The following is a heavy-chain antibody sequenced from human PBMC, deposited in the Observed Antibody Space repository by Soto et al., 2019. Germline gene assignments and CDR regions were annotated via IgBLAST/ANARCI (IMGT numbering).Heavy chain of an antibody. Sequence: PSDTLSLTCAVYGGSFSGYYWSWIGQPPGKGLEWIGEINHSGSTNYNPSLKSRVTISVDTSKNQFSLKLSSVTAADTAVYYCARGSYYGSGSYTKTYYYYYMDVWGKGTTVTVSS. D-gene: IGHD3-10*01. V-gene: IGHV4-34*01. CDR3: ARGSYYGSGSYTKTYYYYYMDV. J-gene: IGHJ6*03. CDR1: GGSFSGYY. CDR2: INHSGST.